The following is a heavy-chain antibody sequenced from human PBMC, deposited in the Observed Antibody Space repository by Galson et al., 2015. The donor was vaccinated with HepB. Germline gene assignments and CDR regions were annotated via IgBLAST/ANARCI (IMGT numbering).Heavy chain of an antibody. J-gene: IGHJ5*02. CDR3: ARGFPSTGWYATNNWFDP. D-gene: IGHD6-19*01. CDR1: GITFSSYS. Sequence: SLRLSCAASGITFSSYSMNWVRQAPGKGLEWASSITTTSTYKYYADSVKGRFTISRDNAKNSLYLQMNSLRVEDTAVYYCARGFPSTGWYATNNWFDPWGQGTLVTVSS. V-gene: IGHV3-21*01. CDR2: ITTTSTYK.